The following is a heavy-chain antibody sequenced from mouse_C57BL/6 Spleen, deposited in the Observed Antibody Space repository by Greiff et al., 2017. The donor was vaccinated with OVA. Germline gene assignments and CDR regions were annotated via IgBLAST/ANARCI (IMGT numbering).Heavy chain of an antibody. Sequence: EVHLVESGGGLVQPGGSMKLSCVASGFTFSNYWMNWVRQSPEKGLEWVAQIRLKSDNYATHYAESVKGRFTISRDDSKSSVYLQMNNLRAEDTGIYYCTGERYSKWYFDVWGTGTTVTVSS. J-gene: IGHJ1*03. D-gene: IGHD2-5*01. CDR3: TGERYSKWYFDV. V-gene: IGHV6-3*01. CDR1: GFTFSNYW. CDR2: IRLKSDNYAT.